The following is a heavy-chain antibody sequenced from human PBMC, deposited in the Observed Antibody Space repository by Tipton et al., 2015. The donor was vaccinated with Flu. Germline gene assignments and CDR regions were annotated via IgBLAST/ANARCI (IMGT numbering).Heavy chain of an antibody. V-gene: IGHV4-59*01. Sequence: LRLSCTVSGGSISSYYWSWIRQPPGKGLEWIGYIYYSGSTNYNPSRKSRVTISVGTSKNQFSLKLSSVTAADTAVYYCARELNYGMDVWGQGTTVTVSS. CDR3: ARELNYGMDV. CDR2: IYYSGST. CDR1: GGSISSYY. J-gene: IGHJ6*02.